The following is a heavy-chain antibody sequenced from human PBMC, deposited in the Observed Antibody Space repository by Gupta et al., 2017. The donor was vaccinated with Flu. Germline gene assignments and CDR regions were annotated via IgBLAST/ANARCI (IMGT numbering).Heavy chain of an antibody. CDR2: IYYSGYT. V-gene: IGHV4-59*01. J-gene: IGHJ5*02. CDR3: AREGDPYSSSWFSWFDP. D-gene: IGHD6-13*01. Sequence: GSMSNYYWTWIRQPPGKGLEWIGYIYYSGYTNYHPSLKSRVTISVDTSKNQLSLMLSSVTAADTAVYYCAREGDPYSSSWFSWFDPWGQGTLVTVSS. CDR1: GSMSNYY.